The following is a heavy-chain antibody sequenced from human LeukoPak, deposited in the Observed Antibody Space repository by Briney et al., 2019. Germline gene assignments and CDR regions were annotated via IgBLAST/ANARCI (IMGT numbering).Heavy chain of an antibody. CDR1: GFTFNTYA. CDR3: ARELRLRGYFDY. D-gene: IGHD3-10*01. J-gene: IGHJ4*02. Sequence: PGGSLRLSCAASGFTFNTYAMHWVRQAPGKGLEWVAVISDNGRRQYYADSVKGRFTIYRDNSKNMLYLQMNSLRVEDTAVYYCARELRLRGYFDYWGQGTLVTVSS. V-gene: IGHV3-30*04. CDR2: ISDNGRRQ.